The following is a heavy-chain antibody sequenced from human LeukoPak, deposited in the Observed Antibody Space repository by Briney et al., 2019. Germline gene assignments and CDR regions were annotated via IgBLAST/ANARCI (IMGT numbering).Heavy chain of an antibody. J-gene: IGHJ6*02. D-gene: IGHD3-10*01. CDR2: IYYSGST. Sequence: PSETLSLTCTVSGGFISSYYWSWIRQPPGKGLEWIGYIYYSGSTNYNPSLKSRVTISVDTSKNQFSLKLSSVTAADTAVYYCARGRFGYGMDVWGQGTTVTVSS. CDR1: GGFISSYY. CDR3: ARGRFGYGMDV. V-gene: IGHV4-59*01.